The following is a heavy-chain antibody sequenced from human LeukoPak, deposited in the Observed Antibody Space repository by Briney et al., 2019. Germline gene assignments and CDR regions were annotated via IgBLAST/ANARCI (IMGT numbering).Heavy chain of an antibody. V-gene: IGHV4-34*01. D-gene: IGHD5-18*01. Sequence: SETLSLTCAVYGGSFSGYYWSWIRQPPGKGLEWIGEINHSGSTNYNPSLKSRVTISVDTSKNQFSLKLSSVTAADTAVYYCARKATVFWYFDLGGRGPRFTVS. CDR2: INHSGST. J-gene: IGHJ2*01. CDR3: ARKATVFWYFDL. CDR1: GGSFSGYY.